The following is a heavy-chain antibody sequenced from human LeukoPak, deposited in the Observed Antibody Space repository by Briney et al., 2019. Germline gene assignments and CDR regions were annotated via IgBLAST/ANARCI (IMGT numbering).Heavy chain of an antibody. J-gene: IGHJ5*02. CDR3: ARGRSAEQQLVHWFDP. CDR1: GFTFSSYA. CDR2: INHSGST. D-gene: IGHD6-13*01. V-gene: IGHV4-34*01. Sequence: PGGSLRLSCAASGFTFSSYAMSWVRQPPGKGLEWIGEINHSGSTNYNPSLKSRVTISVDTSKNQFSLKLSSVTAADTAVYYCARGRSAEQQLVHWFDPWGQGTLVTVSS.